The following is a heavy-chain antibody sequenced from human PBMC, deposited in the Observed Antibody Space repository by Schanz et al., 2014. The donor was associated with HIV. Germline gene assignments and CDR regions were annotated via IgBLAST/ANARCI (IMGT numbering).Heavy chain of an antibody. Sequence: EVQLLESGGGLVQPGGSLRLSCAASGFTFSSYAMTWVRQAPGKGLEWVSSISGSGVSTFYADSVNGRFTISRDNSKNTLYLQMTTLRIDDTAVYYCAKPEYDSRGNSQSHFDYWGQGTLVTVSS. D-gene: IGHD3-22*01. CDR2: ISGSGVST. V-gene: IGHV3-23*01. J-gene: IGHJ4*02. CDR3: AKPEYDSRGNSQSHFDY. CDR1: GFTFSSYA.